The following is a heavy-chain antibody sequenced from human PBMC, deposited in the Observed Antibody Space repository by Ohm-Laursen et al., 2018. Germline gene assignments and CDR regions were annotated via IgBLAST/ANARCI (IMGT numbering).Heavy chain of an antibody. Sequence: SDTLSLTCAVYGGSFSGYYWSWIRQPPGKGLEWIGEINHSGSTNYNPSLKSRVTISVDTSKNQFSLKLSSVTAADTAVYYCARVKQWLIYAFDIWGQGTMVIISS. CDR2: INHSGST. CDR1: GGSFSGYY. J-gene: IGHJ3*02. D-gene: IGHD6-19*01. CDR3: ARVKQWLIYAFDI. V-gene: IGHV4-34*01.